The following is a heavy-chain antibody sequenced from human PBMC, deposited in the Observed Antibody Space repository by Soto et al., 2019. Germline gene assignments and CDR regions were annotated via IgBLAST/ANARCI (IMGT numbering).Heavy chain of an antibody. CDR3: AREGDLPYYYYGIEV. CDR2: ISGYNGKT. V-gene: IGHV1-18*01. D-gene: IGHD2-21*02. CDR1: GYTFTSNG. Sequence: ASVKVSCKASGYTFTSNGISWVRQAPGQGLEWMGWISGYNGKTNYAQKVQDRVTMTTDTSTSTVYLELRSLRFDDTAVYYCAREGDLPYYYYGIEVWGQGTKVTVSS. J-gene: IGHJ6*02.